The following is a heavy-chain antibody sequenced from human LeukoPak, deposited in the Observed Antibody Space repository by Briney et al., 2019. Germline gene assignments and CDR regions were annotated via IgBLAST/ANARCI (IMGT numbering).Heavy chain of an antibody. D-gene: IGHD3-3*01. Sequence: ASVKVSCKASGYTLTGYYMHWVRQAPGQGLEWMGWINPNSGGTNYAQKFQGRVTMTRDTSISTACMELSRLRSDDTAVYYCARVFLEWLLPDYWGQGTLVTVSS. J-gene: IGHJ4*02. CDR2: INPNSGGT. CDR3: ARVFLEWLLPDY. V-gene: IGHV1-2*02. CDR1: GYTLTGYY.